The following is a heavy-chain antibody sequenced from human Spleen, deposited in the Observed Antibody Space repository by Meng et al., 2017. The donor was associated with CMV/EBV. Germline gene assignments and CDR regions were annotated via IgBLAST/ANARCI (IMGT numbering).Heavy chain of an antibody. CDR2: ISGSGGST. D-gene: IGHD2-2*01. CDR3: AKDREYQLLQYYYGMDV. CDR1: GFTLSDYY. Sequence: GESLKISCAASGFTLSDYYVSWIRQAPGKGLEWVSAISGSGGSTYYADSVKGRFTISRDNSKNTLYLQMNSLRAEDTAVYYCAKDREYQLLQYYYGMDVWGQGTTVTVSS. J-gene: IGHJ6*02. V-gene: IGHV3-23*01.